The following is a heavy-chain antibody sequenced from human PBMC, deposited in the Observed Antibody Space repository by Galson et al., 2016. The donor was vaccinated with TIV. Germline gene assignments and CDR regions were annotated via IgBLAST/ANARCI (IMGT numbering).Heavy chain of an antibody. CDR3: ARAAGRNGATCHATCESFDF. D-gene: IGHD3-10*01. CDR1: GDSVSRNSAA. CDR2: TYCRSRCYY. Sequence: CAISGDSVSRNSAAWNWIRQSPSRGLEWLGRTYCRSRCYYDYAVSVKSRITIESDTSKNQFSLQLNSVTSEDTAVYYCARAAGRNGATCHATCESFDFWGQGTKVTVSS. V-gene: IGHV6-1*01. J-gene: IGHJ3*01.